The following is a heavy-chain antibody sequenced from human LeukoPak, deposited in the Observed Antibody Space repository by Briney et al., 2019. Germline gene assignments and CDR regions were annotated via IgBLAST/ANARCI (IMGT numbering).Heavy chain of an antibody. CDR3: ARDFSYGSGSYYTGWFDP. D-gene: IGHD3-10*01. Sequence: SETLSLTCTVSGGSISSYYWSWIRQPPGKGLEWIGYIYYSGNTNYNPSLKSRVTISVDTSKNQFSLKLSSATAADTAVYYCARDFSYGSGSYYTGWFDPWGQGTLVTVSS. V-gene: IGHV4-59*01. CDR1: GGSISSYY. J-gene: IGHJ5*02. CDR2: IYYSGNT.